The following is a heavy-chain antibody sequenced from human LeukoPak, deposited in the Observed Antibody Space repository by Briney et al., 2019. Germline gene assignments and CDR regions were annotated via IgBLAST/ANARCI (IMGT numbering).Heavy chain of an antibody. CDR2: MNPNSGNT. D-gene: IGHD3-22*01. CDR3: ATIAPRSGYYYDAFDI. Sequence: GASVKVSCKASGGTFSGYAISWVRQAPGQGLEWMGWMNPNSGNTGYAQKFQGRVTMTRNTSISTAYMELSSLRSEDTAVYYCATIAPRSGYYYDAFDIWGQGTMVTVSS. CDR1: GGTFSGYA. V-gene: IGHV1-8*02. J-gene: IGHJ3*02.